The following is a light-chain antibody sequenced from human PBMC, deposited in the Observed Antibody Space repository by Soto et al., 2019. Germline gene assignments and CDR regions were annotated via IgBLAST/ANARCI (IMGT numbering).Light chain of an antibody. Sequence: DIQMTQSPSTLSASVGDRVTITCRASQSISSWLAWYQQKPGQAPNLLIYDASSLESGVPSRFSGSGSGQEFPLTIDSLQPDDFATYYCQQYKTSAATFGQGTKVEIK. CDR3: QQYKTSAAT. V-gene: IGKV1-5*01. CDR1: QSISSW. CDR2: DAS. J-gene: IGKJ1*01.